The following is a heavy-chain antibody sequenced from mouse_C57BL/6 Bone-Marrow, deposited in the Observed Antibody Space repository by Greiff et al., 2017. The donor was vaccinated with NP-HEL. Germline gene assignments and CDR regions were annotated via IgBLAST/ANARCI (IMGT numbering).Heavy chain of an antibody. D-gene: IGHD2-3*01. V-gene: IGHV1-58*01. Sequence: VQLQQSGAELVRPGSSVKMSCKTSGYTFTSYGINWVKQRPGQGLEWIGYIYIGNGYTEYNEKFTGKATLTSDTSSSTAYMQLSSLTSEEPAIQISASYDGYHCFDYGGQGTTLTVSA. CDR3: ASYDGYHCFDY. CDR2: IYIGNGYT. CDR1: GYTFTSYG. J-gene: IGHJ2*01.